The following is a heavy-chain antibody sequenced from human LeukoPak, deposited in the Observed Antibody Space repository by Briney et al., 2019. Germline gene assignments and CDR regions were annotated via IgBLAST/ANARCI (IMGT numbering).Heavy chain of an antibody. V-gene: IGHV3-66*01. D-gene: IGHD6-13*01. J-gene: IGHJ4*02. CDR2: IYSGGTI. CDR1: GFTVSSNY. Sequence: GGSLRLSCAASGFTVSSNYMSWVRQAPGKGLEWVSVIYSGGTIYYADSVKGRFTISRDNAKNSLYLQMNSLRVEDTAVYYCAKLDGIAGLDYWGQGTLVTVSS. CDR3: AKLDGIAGLDY.